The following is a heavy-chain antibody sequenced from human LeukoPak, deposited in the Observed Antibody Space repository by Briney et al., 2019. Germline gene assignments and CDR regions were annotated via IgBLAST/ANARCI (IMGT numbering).Heavy chain of an antibody. D-gene: IGHD6-13*01. J-gene: IGHJ4*02. CDR1: GGSISSSSYY. CDR3: ASDPIAASTY. V-gene: IGHV4-39*01. CDR2: IYYSGST. Sequence: SETLSLTCTVSGGSISSSSYYWGWIRQPPGKGLEWIGSIYYSGSTYYNPSLKSRFTISVETSKNPFSLKLSSVTAADTAVYYCASDPIAASTYWGQGTLVTVSS.